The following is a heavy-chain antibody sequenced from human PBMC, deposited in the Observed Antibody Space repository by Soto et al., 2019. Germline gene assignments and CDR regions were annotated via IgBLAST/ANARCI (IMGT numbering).Heavy chain of an antibody. J-gene: IGHJ6*02. CDR1: GYTLTELS. V-gene: IGHV1-24*01. CDR3: ATDTSAKLELNYYYGMDV. CDR2: FDPEDGET. Sequence: GASVKVSCKVSGYTLTELSMHCVLQSPLKWREWMGGFDPEDGETIYAQKFQGRVTMTEDTSTDTAYMELSSLRSEDTAVYYCATDTSAKLELNYYYGMDVWGQGTTVTVSS. D-gene: IGHD1-7*01.